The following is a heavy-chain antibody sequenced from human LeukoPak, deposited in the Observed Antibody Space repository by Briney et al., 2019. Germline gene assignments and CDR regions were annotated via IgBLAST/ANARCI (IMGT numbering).Heavy chain of an antibody. D-gene: IGHD3-10*01. CDR2: IFYSGST. J-gene: IGHJ3*02. CDR1: GYSISTGYY. Sequence: PSETLSLTCTVSGYSISTGYYWGWIRQPPGKGLEWIGNIFYSGSTYYSPSLRSRVTISLDTSRNQFSLKLNSVTAADTAVYYCAKSNGYGLVDIWGQGTMVTVSS. CDR3: AKSNGYGLVDI. V-gene: IGHV4-38-2*02.